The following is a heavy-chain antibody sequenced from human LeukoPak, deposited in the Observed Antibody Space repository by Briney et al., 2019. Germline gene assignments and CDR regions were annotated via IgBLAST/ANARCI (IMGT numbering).Heavy chain of an antibody. D-gene: IGHD3-10*01. CDR2: ISSSSSYT. Sequence: PGGSLRLSCAASGFTFSDYYMSWIRQAPGKGLEWVSYISSSSSYTNYADSVKGRFTISRDNAKNSLHLQMNSLRAEDTAVYYCARKYGSGSYSLDYWGQGTLVTVSS. CDR1: GFTFSDYY. V-gene: IGHV3-11*06. CDR3: ARKYGSGSYSLDY. J-gene: IGHJ4*02.